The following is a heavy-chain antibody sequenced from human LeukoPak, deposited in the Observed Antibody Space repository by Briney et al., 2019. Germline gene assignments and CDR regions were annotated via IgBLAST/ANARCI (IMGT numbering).Heavy chain of an antibody. CDR1: GFTFSSYG. V-gene: IGHV3-23*01. J-gene: IGHJ4*02. Sequence: GGSLRLSCAVSGFTFSSYGMTWVRQAPGKGLEWVSGISGSGGTTHYADSVKGRFTISRDNSKNTLYLQMRSLRAEDTAVYYCAKDERRGGPDDHWGQGTLVTVSS. CDR3: AKDERRGGPDDH. CDR2: ISGSGGTT. D-gene: IGHD1-1*01.